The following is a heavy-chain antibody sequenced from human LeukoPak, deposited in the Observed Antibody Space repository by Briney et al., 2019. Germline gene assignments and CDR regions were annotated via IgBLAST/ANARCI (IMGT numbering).Heavy chain of an antibody. CDR1: GFTFSSYG. J-gene: IGHJ4*02. CDR2: ISYGGSNK. D-gene: IGHD3-22*01. CDR3: AIAVRGYVPIDY. Sequence: GRSLRLSCAASGFTFSSYGMHWVRQAPGKGLEWVAVISYGGSNKYYADSVKGRFTISRDNSKNTLYLQRNSLRAADTAMYWCAIAVRGYVPIDYWGQGTLVTVSS. V-gene: IGHV3-30*03.